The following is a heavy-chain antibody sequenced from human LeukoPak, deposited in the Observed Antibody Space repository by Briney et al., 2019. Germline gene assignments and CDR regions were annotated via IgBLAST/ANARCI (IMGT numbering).Heavy chain of an antibody. Sequence: HPGGSLRLSCAASGFTFSSYAMSWVRQAPGKGLEWVSAISGSGGSTYYADSVKGRFTISRDNSKNTLYLQMNSLRAEDTAVYYCAKDRSDTSMVYNFDYWGQGTLVTVSS. D-gene: IGHD5-18*01. CDR2: ISGSGGST. CDR3: AKDRSDTSMVYNFDY. V-gene: IGHV3-23*01. J-gene: IGHJ4*02. CDR1: GFTFSSYA.